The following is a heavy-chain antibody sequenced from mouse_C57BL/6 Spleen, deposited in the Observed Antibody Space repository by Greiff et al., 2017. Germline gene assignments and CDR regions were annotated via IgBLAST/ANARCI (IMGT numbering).Heavy chain of an antibody. J-gene: IGHJ1*03. V-gene: IGHV7-3*01. D-gene: IGHD1-1*01. CDR3: ARSLHYYGSSYDWYFDV. CDR1: GFTFTDYY. Sequence: EVKLVESGGGLVQPGGSLSLSCAASGFTFTDYYMSWVRQPPGKALEWLGFIRNKANGYTTEYSASVKGRFTISRDNSQSILYLQMNALRAEDSATYYCARSLHYYGSSYDWYFDVWGTGTTVTVSS. CDR2: IRNKANGYTT.